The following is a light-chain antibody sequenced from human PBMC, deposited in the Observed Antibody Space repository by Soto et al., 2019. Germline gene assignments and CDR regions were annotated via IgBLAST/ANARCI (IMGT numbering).Light chain of an antibody. V-gene: IGLV2-14*01. Sequence: QSVLTQPASVSGSPGQSVTISCAGSSSDIGGYNLVSWYQHHPGKAPKLMIYEVNNRPSGISNRFSGSKSGNTASLTISGLQAEDEADYYCSSYTDDNTPVFGGGTKLTVL. J-gene: IGLJ3*02. CDR2: EVN. CDR3: SSYTDDNTPV. CDR1: SSDIGGYNL.